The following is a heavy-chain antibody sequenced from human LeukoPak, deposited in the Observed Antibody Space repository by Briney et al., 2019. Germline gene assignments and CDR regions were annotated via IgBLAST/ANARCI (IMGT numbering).Heavy chain of an antibody. CDR2: IYYSGST. Sequence: YWIGWIRQPPGKGLEWIGYIYYSGSTYYNPSLKSRVTISVDTSKNQFSLKLSSVTAADTAVYYCARWCTSCYTIQTWGQGTLVTVSS. V-gene: IGHV4-30-4*08. J-gene: IGHJ5*02. D-gene: IGHD2-2*02. CDR1: Y. CDR3: ARWCTSCYTIQT.